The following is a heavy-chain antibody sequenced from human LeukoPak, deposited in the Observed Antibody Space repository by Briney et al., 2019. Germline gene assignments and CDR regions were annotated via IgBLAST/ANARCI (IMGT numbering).Heavy chain of an antibody. CDR3: ASLRRGSIDY. D-gene: IGHD4-17*01. CDR2: IYYSGST. CDR1: GGSISSYY. J-gene: IGHJ4*02. V-gene: IGHV4-59*01. Sequence: PSETLSLTCTVSGGSISSYYWSWVRQPPGKGLEWIGYIYYSGSTNYNPSLKSRVTISVDTSKNQFSLKLSSVTAADTAVYYCASLRRGSIDYWGQGTLVTVSS.